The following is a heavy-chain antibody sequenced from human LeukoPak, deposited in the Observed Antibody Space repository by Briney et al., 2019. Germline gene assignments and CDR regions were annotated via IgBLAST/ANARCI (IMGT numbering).Heavy chain of an antibody. V-gene: IGHV1-18*01. Sequence: ASVKVSCKASGYTFTSYGISWVRQAPGQGLEWMGWISAYNGNTNYAQKLQGRVTMTTDTSTSTAYMELRSLRSDDTAVYYCARPNYDFWSGVPNWFDPWGQGTLVTVSS. CDR2: ISAYNGNT. D-gene: IGHD3-3*01. CDR1: GYTFTSYG. J-gene: IGHJ5*02. CDR3: ARPNYDFWSGVPNWFDP.